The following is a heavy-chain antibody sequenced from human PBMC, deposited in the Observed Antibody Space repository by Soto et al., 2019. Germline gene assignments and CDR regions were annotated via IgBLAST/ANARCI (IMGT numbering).Heavy chain of an antibody. CDR2: ISHDGTDE. Sequence: QVQLVESGGGEVQPGRSLRLSCAASGFTFSNFGLHWVRQVPGKGLEWVAFISHDGTDEYYADSVKGRFTISRDNFKNNLYIKMNSLRAEDTDVFFCARGGRSYSPRYTFDFWGQGTMVTVSS. CDR1: GFTFSNFG. D-gene: IGHD2-15*01. V-gene: IGHV3-30-3*01. CDR3: ARGGRSYSPRYTFDF. J-gene: IGHJ3*01.